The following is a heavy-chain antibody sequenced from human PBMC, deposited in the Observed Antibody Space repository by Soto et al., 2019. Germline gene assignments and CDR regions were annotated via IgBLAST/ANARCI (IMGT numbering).Heavy chain of an antibody. V-gene: IGHV3-15*01. CDR3: TTASTRIAVAGFASDAFDI. J-gene: IGHJ3*02. CDR2: IKSKTDGGTT. CDR1: GFTFSNAW. D-gene: IGHD6-19*01. Sequence: PGESLKISCAASGFTFSNAWMSWVRQAPGKGLEWVGRIKSKTDGGTTDYAAPVKGRFTISRDDSKNTLYLQMNSLKTEDTAVYYCTTASTRIAVAGFASDAFDIWGQGTMVTVSS.